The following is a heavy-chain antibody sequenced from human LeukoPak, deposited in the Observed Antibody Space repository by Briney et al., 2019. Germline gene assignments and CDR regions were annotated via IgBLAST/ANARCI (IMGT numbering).Heavy chain of an antibody. V-gene: IGHV1-46*01. CDR2: INLSGTNT. CDR1: GSTFTSYY. D-gene: IGHD2/OR15-2a*01. CDR3: AREESCGYFDY. Sequence: ASVKVSCKASGSTFTSYYMHLVWLPLGQGLEWMGLINLSGTNTNYAQKFRGRVTMTRDTSTIKVYMDLSSLRSEDTAMYFCAREESCGYFDYWGQGTLVTVSS. J-gene: IGHJ4*02.